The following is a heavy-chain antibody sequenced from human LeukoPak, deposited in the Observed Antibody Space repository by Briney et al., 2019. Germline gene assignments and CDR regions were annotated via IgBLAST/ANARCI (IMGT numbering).Heavy chain of an antibody. D-gene: IGHD3-22*01. J-gene: IGHJ4*02. CDR1: GGSMGSYY. CDR2: IYYSGST. CDR3: ARGRSYSYSTGYAY. V-gene: IGHV4-59*12. Sequence: PSETLSLTCTVSGGSMGSYYWSWIRQPPGKGLEWIGYIYYSGSTNYNPSLKSRVTISVDTSKNQFSLKLTSVSAADTAVYYCARGRSYSYSTGYAYWGQGTQVTVSS.